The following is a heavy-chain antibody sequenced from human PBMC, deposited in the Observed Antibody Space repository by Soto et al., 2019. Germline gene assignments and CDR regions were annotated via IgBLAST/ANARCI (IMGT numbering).Heavy chain of an antibody. D-gene: IGHD6-13*01. V-gene: IGHV1-58*01. Sequence: GASVKVSCKASGFTFTSSAVQWVRQARGQRLEWIGWIVVGSGNTNYAQKFQERVTITRDMSTSTAYMELSSLRSEDTAVYYCAAETGVAAAGIDYWGQGTLVTVSS. CDR2: IVVGSGNT. CDR1: GFTFTSSA. CDR3: AAETGVAAAGIDY. J-gene: IGHJ4*02.